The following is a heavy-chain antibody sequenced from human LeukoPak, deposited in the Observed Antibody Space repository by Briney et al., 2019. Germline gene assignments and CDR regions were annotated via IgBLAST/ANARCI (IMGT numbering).Heavy chain of an antibody. CDR2: IYYSGST. Sequence: KPSETLSLTCTVSGGSISSSSYYWGWIRQPPGKGLEWIGSIYYSGSTYYNPSLKSRVTISVDTSKNQFSLKLSSVTAADTAVYYCARGSSYYYYGMDVWGQGTTVTVSS. J-gene: IGHJ6*02. CDR1: GGSISSSSYY. CDR3: ARGSSYYYYGMDV. V-gene: IGHV4-39*01.